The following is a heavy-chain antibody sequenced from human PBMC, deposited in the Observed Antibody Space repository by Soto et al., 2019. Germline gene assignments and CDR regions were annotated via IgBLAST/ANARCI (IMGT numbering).Heavy chain of an antibody. CDR1: GFTFSDYY. CDR3: ATGGQQLHGMDV. V-gene: IGHV3-11*01. D-gene: IGHD6-13*01. CDR2: ISSSGSPI. J-gene: IGHJ6*02. Sequence: QVQLVESGGGLVKPGGSLRLSCAASGFTFSDYYMTWIRQAPGKGLEWVSHISSSGSPIYYADSVKGRFTITRDNANNSLNLKMNSLRAEDTAVSYCATGGQQLHGMDVWGQGTTVTVSS.